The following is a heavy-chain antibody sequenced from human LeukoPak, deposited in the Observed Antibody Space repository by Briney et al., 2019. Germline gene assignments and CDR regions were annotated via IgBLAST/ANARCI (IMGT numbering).Heavy chain of an antibody. CDR3: ARDQVGATAGDNWFDP. Sequence: SETLSLTCTVSGGSVSSYYWSWIRQPPGKGLEWLGYIYYSGSTNYNPSLKSRVTISVDTSKNQFSLKLSSVPAADTAVYYCARDQVGATAGDNWFDPWGQGTLVTVSS. D-gene: IGHD1-26*01. CDR1: GGSVSSYY. J-gene: IGHJ5*02. CDR2: IYYSGST. V-gene: IGHV4-59*02.